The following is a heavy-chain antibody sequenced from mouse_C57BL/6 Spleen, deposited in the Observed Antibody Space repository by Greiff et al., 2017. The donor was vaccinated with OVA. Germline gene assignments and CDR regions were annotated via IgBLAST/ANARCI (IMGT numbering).Heavy chain of an antibody. CDR3: ARGEITTV. D-gene: IGHD1-1*01. CDR2: ISSGSSTI. CDR1: GFTFSDYG. Sequence: EVQLQESGGGLVKPGGSLKLSCAASGFTFSDYGMHWVRQAPEKGLEWVAYISSGSSTIYYADTVEGRFTISRDNAKNTLFLQMTSLRSEDSAMYYCARGEITTVWGTGTTVTVSS. V-gene: IGHV5-17*01. J-gene: IGHJ1*03.